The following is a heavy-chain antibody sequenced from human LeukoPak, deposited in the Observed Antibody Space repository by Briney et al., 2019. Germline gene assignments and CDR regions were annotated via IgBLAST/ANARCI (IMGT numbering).Heavy chain of an antibody. CDR1: GFTLSDYS. Sequence: GGSLRLSCAASGFTLSDYSMTWIRQAPGKGLEWVSYMSRSGSSMYYADSVKGRFTISRDNAKNSVYLQMNSLGAEDTAVYYWGRALIEPGTPFNYWARELWSPSPQ. J-gene: IGHJ4*02. CDR2: MSRSGSSM. CDR3: GRALIEPGTPFNY. D-gene: IGHD1-7*01. V-gene: IGHV3-11*01.